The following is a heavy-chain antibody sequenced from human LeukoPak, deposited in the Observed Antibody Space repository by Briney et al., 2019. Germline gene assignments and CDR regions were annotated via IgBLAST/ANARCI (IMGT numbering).Heavy chain of an antibody. CDR1: GFTFSSYA. Sequence: PGGSLRLSCAASGFTFSSYAMSWVRQAPGKGLEWVSAISGSGGSTYYADSVKGRFTISRDNSKNTLYLQMNSLRAEDTAVYYCAKTTPYYYDSSGYYPYYFDYWGQGTLVTVSS. J-gene: IGHJ4*02. CDR3: AKTTPYYYDSSGYYPYYFDY. V-gene: IGHV3-23*01. D-gene: IGHD3-22*01. CDR2: ISGSGGST.